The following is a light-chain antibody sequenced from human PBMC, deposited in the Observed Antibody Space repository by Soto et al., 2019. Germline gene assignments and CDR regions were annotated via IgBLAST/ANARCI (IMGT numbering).Light chain of an antibody. CDR2: YDN. CDR3: QVWDIMTDNYV. Sequence: SYELTQPPSVSVAPEKTATITCGGNNIGNKRVHWYRQKPGQAPVLLISYDNDRPSGIPERFSVSNSENTATLTISRVEAGDEADYYCQVWDIMTDNYVFGSGTKLTVL. J-gene: IGLJ1*01. V-gene: IGLV3-21*04. CDR1: NIGNKR.